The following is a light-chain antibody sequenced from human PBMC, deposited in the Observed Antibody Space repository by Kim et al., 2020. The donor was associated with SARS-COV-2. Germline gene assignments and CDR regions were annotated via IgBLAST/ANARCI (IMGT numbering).Light chain of an antibody. V-gene: IGKV3-20*01. CDR3: QQYDDSPST. Sequence: SPGESATLSCRASQSVSSDYLAWYQQKPGQAPRLLIYGSSRRATGIPDRFSGSGSGTDFSLIIRSLEPEDFAVYFCQQYDDSPSTFGQGTKVDIK. J-gene: IGKJ1*01. CDR2: GSS. CDR1: QSVSSDY.